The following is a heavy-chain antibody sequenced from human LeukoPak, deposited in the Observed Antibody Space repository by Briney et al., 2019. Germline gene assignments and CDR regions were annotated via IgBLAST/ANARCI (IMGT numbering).Heavy chain of an antibody. Sequence: GGSLRLSCAASGFTFSSYAMSWVRQAPGKGLEWVSSISSSSYIYYADSVKGRFTISRDNAKNSLYLQMNSLRAEDTAVYYCASHSGVVQTASWGQGTLVTVSS. D-gene: IGHD2-15*01. J-gene: IGHJ4*02. CDR3: ASHSGVVQTAS. V-gene: IGHV3-21*01. CDR1: GFTFSSYA. CDR2: ISSSSYI.